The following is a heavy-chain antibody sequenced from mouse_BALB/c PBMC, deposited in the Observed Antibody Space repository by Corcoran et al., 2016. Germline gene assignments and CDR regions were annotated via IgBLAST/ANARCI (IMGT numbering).Heavy chain of an antibody. CDR2: IDPANGNT. V-gene: IGHV14-3*02. Sequence: EVQLQQSGAELVKPGASVKLSCTASGFNIKDTYMHWVKQRPEQGLEWIGRIDPANGNTKYDPKFQGKATITADTSSNTAYLQLSSLTSEDTAVYYCARGKYGNYFDYWGQGTALTASS. D-gene: IGHD2-10*02. CDR3: ARGKYGNYFDY. J-gene: IGHJ2*01. CDR1: GFNIKDTY.